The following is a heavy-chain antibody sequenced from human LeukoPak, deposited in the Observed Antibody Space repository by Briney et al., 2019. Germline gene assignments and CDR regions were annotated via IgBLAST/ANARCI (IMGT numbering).Heavy chain of an antibody. CDR2: IYYSGST. Sequence: SETLSLTCTVSGGSISSYYWSWIRQPPGKGLEWIGYIYYSGSTNYNPSLKSRVTISVDTSKNQFSLKLSSVTAADTTVYYCARGTNYYDSSGFDYWGQGTLVTVSS. CDR1: GGSISSYY. D-gene: IGHD3-22*01. V-gene: IGHV4-59*01. CDR3: ARGTNYYDSSGFDY. J-gene: IGHJ4*02.